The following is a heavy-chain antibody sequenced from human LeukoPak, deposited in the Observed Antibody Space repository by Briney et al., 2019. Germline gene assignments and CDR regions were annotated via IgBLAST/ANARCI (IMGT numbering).Heavy chain of an antibody. Sequence: PGGSLRLSCAASGFTFSSYSMNWVRQAPGKGLEWVSSISSSSSYIYYADSVKGRFTISRDNAKNSLYLQMNSLRAEDTAVYYCARSKLNINWFYPWGQGTLVTVSS. J-gene: IGHJ5*02. CDR2: ISSSSSYI. CDR3: ARSKLNINWFYP. D-gene: IGHD2/OR15-2a*01. V-gene: IGHV3-21*01. CDR1: GFTFSSYS.